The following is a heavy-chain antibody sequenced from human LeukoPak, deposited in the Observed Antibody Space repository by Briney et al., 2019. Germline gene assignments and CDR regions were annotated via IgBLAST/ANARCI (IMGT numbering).Heavy chain of an antibody. Sequence: GGSLRLSCAASGFTFSSYSMNWVRQAPGKGLEWVSSISSSSSYIYYADSVKGRFTISRDNAKNSLYLQMNSLRAEDTAVYYCARDHTTVTTRYYGMDDWGQGTTVTVSS. D-gene: IGHD4-17*01. CDR3: ARDHTTVTTRYYGMDD. V-gene: IGHV3-21*01. J-gene: IGHJ6*02. CDR1: GFTFSSYS. CDR2: ISSSSSYI.